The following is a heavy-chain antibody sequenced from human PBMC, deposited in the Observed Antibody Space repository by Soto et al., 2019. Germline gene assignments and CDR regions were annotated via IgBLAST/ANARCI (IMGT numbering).Heavy chain of an antibody. CDR1: GFTFSSYA. CDR3: AESGLVPAAPFDY. CDR2: ISGSGGST. Sequence: WGSLRLSCAASGFTFSSYAMSWVRQAPGKGLEWVSAISGSGGSTYYADSVKGRFTISRDNSKNTLYLQMNSLRAEDTAVYYCAESGLVPAAPFDYWGKGTLVTVAS. J-gene: IGHJ4*02. D-gene: IGHD2-2*01. V-gene: IGHV3-23*01.